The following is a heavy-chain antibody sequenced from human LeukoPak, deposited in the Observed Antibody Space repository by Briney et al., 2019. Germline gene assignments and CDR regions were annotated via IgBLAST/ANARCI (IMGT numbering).Heavy chain of an antibody. CDR1: GFTFSSSW. J-gene: IGHJ4*02. Sequence: GGSLRLSCVASGFTFSSSWMTWVRQAPGKGLEWVASIREDGSNKNYADSVKGRFTISRDNAKNSLYLQMNSLRAEDTALYYCARDEEGGSYPLDYWGQGTLVTVSS. D-gene: IGHD1-26*01. CDR3: ARDEEGGSYPLDY. V-gene: IGHV3-7*03. CDR2: IREDGSNK.